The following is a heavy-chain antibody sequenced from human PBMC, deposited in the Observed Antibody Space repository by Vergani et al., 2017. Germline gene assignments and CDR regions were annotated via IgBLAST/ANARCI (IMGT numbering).Heavy chain of an antibody. CDR2: ISGSGHTK. V-gene: IGHV3-11*04. J-gene: IGHJ3*01. CDR1: GFTFSDYY. CDR3: VRDVRVSRT. Sequence: QVQLVESGGGLVKPGGSLRLSCAASGFTFSDYYMTWIRQAPGKGLEWISYISGSGHTKYYADSVKGRFTISRDNAKNSLYLDMSSLRAEDTAVYYCVRDVRVSRTWGQGTLVAVSS.